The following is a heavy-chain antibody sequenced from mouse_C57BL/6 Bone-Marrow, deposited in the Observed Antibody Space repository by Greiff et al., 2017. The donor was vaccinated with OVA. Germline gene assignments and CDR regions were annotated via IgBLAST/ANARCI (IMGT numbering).Heavy chain of an antibody. V-gene: IGHV1-78*01. CDR3: ARSTYYYGSQVPHWYFDV. D-gene: IGHD1-1*01. J-gene: IGHJ1*03. CDR2: IYPRDGST. Sequence: VQLQQSDAELVKPGASVKISCKVSGYTFTDHTIHWMKQRPEQGLEWIGYIYPRDGSTKYNEKFKGKATLTADKSSSTAYMQLNSLTSEDSAVYFCARSTYYYGSQVPHWYFDVWGTGTTVTVSS. CDR1: GYTFTDHT.